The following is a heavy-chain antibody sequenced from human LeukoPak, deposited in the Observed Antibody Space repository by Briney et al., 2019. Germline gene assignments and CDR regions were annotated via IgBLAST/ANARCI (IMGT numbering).Heavy chain of an antibody. CDR2: IIPIFGTA. CDR1: GGTFSSYA. CDR3: ARGGGGNSDFLTPYTGASLGFDY. J-gene: IGHJ4*02. V-gene: IGHV1-69*06. D-gene: IGHD3-9*01. Sequence: ASVKVSCKASGGTFSSYAISWVRQAPGQGLEWMGGIIPIFGTANYAQKFQGRVTITADKSTSTAYMELSSLGAEDTAVYYCARGGGGNSDFLTPYTGASLGFDYWGRGALVTVSS.